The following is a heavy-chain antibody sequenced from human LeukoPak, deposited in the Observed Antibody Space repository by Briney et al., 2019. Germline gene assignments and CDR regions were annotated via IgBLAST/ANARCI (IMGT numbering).Heavy chain of an antibody. CDR1: GFTFSSYE. CDR2: ISYDGSNK. D-gene: IGHD3-22*01. J-gene: IGHJ3*02. Sequence: PGGSLRLSCAVSGFTFSSYEMNWVRQAPGKGLEGVAVISYDGSNKYYANSVKGRFSISRDNSKNTVYLQMNSLRAEDTAVYYCARGYYYDSSGYLGAFDIWGQGTMVTVSS. V-gene: IGHV3-30-3*01. CDR3: ARGYYYDSSGYLGAFDI.